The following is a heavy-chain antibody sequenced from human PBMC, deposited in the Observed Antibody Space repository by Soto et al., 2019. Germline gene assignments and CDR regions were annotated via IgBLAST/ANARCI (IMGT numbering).Heavy chain of an antibody. CDR2: TYYRSKWYN. Sequence: PSQTLSLTCAISGDSDSSNSAAWNWIRQSPSRGLEWLGRTYYRSKWYNDYAVSVKSRITINPDTSENQLSLQLNSVTPEDTAVYYCATGIAVAGSLPHWGQGTLVTVSS. CDR3: ATGIAVAGSLPH. D-gene: IGHD6-19*01. V-gene: IGHV6-1*01. J-gene: IGHJ4*02. CDR1: GDSDSSNSAA.